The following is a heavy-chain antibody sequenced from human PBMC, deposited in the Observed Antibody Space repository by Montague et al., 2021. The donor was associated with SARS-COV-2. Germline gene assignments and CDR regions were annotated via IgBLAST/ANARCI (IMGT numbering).Heavy chain of an antibody. CDR2: INHSGST. D-gene: IGHD3-10*01. Sequence: SETPSLTCAVRGGSFTNYYWNWIRQSPGKGLETLGEINHSGSTNYNPSLKSRVTISVDMPKSQVSLNLTSVTAADTAIYYCARARGRTGWFDSWGQGIQVTASS. CDR1: GGSFTNYY. CDR3: ARARGRTGWFDS. V-gene: IGHV4-34*01. J-gene: IGHJ5*01.